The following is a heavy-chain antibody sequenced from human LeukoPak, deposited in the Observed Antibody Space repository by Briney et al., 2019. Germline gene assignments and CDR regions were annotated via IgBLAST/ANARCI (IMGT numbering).Heavy chain of an antibody. Sequence: QPGGSLRLSCAASGFTFSSYGMRWVRQAPGKGLEWVAVISYDGSNKYYADSVKGRFTISRDNSKNTLYLQMNSLRAEDTAVYYCAKDLSYYYGMDVWGQGTTVTVSS. CDR2: ISYDGSNK. CDR3: AKDLSYYYGMDV. J-gene: IGHJ6*02. V-gene: IGHV3-30*18. CDR1: GFTFSSYG.